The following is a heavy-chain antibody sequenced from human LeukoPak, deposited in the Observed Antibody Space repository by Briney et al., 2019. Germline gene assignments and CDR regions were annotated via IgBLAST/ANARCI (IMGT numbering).Heavy chain of an antibody. V-gene: IGHV4-59*01. J-gene: IGHJ5*02. Sequence: SETLSLTCTVSGGSISSYYWSWIRQPPGKGLEWIGYIYYSGSTNYNPSLKSRVIISVDTSKNQFSLKLSSVTAADTAVYYCARDSSSWPNWFDPWGQGTLVTVSS. CDR2: IYYSGST. CDR3: ARDSSSWPNWFDP. CDR1: GGSISSYY. D-gene: IGHD6-13*01.